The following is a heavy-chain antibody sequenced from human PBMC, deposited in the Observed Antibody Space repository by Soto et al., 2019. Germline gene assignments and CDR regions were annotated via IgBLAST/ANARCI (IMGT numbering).Heavy chain of an antibody. J-gene: IGHJ4*02. V-gene: IGHV5-51*01. Sequence: GESLKISCKGSGYSFTSYWIGWVRQMPGKGLEWMGIIYPGDSDTRYSPSFQGQVTISADKSISTAYLQWSSLKASDTAMYYCARQGEYSSSLYYFDYWGQGTLVTVSS. CDR2: IYPGDSDT. CDR1: GYSFTSYW. CDR3: ARQGEYSSSLYYFDY. D-gene: IGHD6-13*01.